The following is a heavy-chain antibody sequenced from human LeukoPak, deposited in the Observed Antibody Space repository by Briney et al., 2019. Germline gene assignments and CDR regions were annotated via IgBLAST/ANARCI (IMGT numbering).Heavy chain of an antibody. CDR2: ISGNGYNT. CDR3: AKGVRLWFAFYFDY. J-gene: IGHJ4*02. CDR1: GFTLGNYA. V-gene: IGHV3-23*01. Sequence: GGSLRLSCAASGFTLGNYAMSWVRQAPGKGLEWVSAISGNGYNTYYADSVKGRFTISSETSGHTLYLQMHSLRAEDTAVYYCAKGVRLWFAFYFDYWGQGTLVTVSS. D-gene: IGHD3-10*01.